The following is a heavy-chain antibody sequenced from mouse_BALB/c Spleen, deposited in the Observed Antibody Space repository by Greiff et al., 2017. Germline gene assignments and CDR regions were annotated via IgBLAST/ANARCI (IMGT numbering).Heavy chain of an antibody. CDR3: ARLLYYGNYGGAMDY. CDR1: GFSLTSYG. J-gene: IGHJ4*01. V-gene: IGHV2-2*02. D-gene: IGHD2-1*01. CDR2: IWSGGST. Sequence: QVQLQQSGPGLVQPSQSLSITCTVSGFSLTSYGVHWVRQSPGKGLEWLGVIWSGGSTDYNAAFISRLSISKDNSKSQVFFKMNSLQANDTAIYYCARLLYYGNYGGAMDYWGQGTSVTVSS.